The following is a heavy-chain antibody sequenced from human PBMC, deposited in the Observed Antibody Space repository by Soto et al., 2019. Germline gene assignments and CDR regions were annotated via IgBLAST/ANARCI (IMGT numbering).Heavy chain of an antibody. J-gene: IGHJ6*02. Sequence: QVQLVESGGGVVQPGRSLRLSCAASGFTFSSYGMHWVRQAPGKGLEWVAVISYDGSNKYYADSVKGRFTISRDNYKNTLYRQMNSLRAEDTAVYYCAKDRGRGYCSGGSCGDDQYYHYYYYGMDVWGQGTTVTVSS. V-gene: IGHV3-30*18. CDR2: ISYDGSNK. CDR3: AKDRGRGYCSGGSCGDDQYYHYYYYGMDV. CDR1: GFTFSSYG. D-gene: IGHD2-15*01.